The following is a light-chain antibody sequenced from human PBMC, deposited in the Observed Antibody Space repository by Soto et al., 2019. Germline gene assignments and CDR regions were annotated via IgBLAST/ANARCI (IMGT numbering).Light chain of an antibody. CDR1: QRFSRY. CDR2: AAS. CDR3: QQSYSKPLT. J-gene: IGKJ4*01. Sequence: DIQMTQSPSSLSASVGDRVTITCRASQRFSRYLSWYQQKPGKAPKVLIYAASNLQTGVPSRFSGSGSGTDFTLTIGSLQPEDAATYFCQQSYSKPLTFGGGTKVEIK. V-gene: IGKV1-39*01.